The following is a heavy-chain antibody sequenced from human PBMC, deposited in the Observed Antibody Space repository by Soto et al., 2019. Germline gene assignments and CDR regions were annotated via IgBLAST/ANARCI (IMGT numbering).Heavy chain of an antibody. J-gene: IGHJ5*02. V-gene: IGHV1-8*01. D-gene: IGHD2-15*01. CDR2: MNPNSGNT. Sequence: ASVKVSCKASGYTFTSYDINWVRQATGQGLEWMGWMNPNSGNTGYAQKFQGRVTMTRNTSISTAYMELSSLRSEDTAVYYCARGGGLYCSGGICYSGDWFDPWGQGTLVTVSS. CDR1: GYTFTSYD. CDR3: ARGGGLYCSGGICYSGDWFDP.